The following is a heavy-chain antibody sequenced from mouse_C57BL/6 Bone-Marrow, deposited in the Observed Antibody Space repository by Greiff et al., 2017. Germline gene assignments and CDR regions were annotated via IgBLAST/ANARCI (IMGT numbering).Heavy chain of an antibody. V-gene: IGHV1-74*01. CDR2: IHPSDSDT. Sequence: QVQLQQPGAELVKPGASVKVSCKASGYTFTSYWMHWVKQRPGQGLEWIGRIHPSDSDTNYNQKFKGKATLTVDKSSSTAYMQLSSLTSEDSAVYNCATYYSNPAWFAYWGQGTLVTVSA. D-gene: IGHD2-5*01. J-gene: IGHJ3*01. CDR1: GYTFTSYW. CDR3: ATYYSNPAWFAY.